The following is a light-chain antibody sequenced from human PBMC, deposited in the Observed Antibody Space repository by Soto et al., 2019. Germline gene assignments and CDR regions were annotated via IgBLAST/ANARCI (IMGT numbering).Light chain of an antibody. CDR2: GAS. V-gene: IGKV3D-20*02. CDR1: QSVSSGY. J-gene: IGKJ4*01. CDR3: QQRSNWPLT. Sequence: IVLTQSPATLSLSPGERATLSCGASQSVSSGYLARYQQKRGQAPRLLIYGASSRATGIPDRFSGSGSGTDFTLTISRLEPEDFAIYYCQQRSNWPLTFGGGTKVDIK.